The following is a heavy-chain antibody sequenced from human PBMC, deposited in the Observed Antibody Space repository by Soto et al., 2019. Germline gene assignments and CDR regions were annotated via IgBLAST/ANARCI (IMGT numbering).Heavy chain of an antibody. V-gene: IGHV4-59*08. J-gene: IGHJ4*02. CDR1: GGSISSYY. CDR3: ARGYCSGGSCYSGGYYFVC. CDR2: IYYSGST. D-gene: IGHD2-15*01. Sequence: PSETLSLTCTVSGGSISSYYWSWIRQPPGKGLEWIGYIYYSGSTNYNPSLKSRVTISVDTSKNQFSLKLSSVTAADTAVYYCARGYCSGGSCYSGGYYFVCWDQGTLVTVSS.